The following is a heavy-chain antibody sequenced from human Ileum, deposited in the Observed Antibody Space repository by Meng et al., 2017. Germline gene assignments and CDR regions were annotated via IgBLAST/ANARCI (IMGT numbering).Heavy chain of an antibody. CDR2: TYYNGSP. D-gene: IGHD3-10*01. CDR3: ARERRHYYGSGSFDY. Sequence: QVQLQESGPGLVKPSQTLSLTCTVSCGSFSSDNYYWTWIRQTPGKGLEWIGRTYYNGSPFYNPSLRSRVTISVDTSKDKFSLKLTSVTAADMAVYYCARERRHYYGSGSFDYWGQGILVTVSS. CDR1: CGSFSSDNYY. J-gene: IGHJ4*02. V-gene: IGHV4-30-4*01.